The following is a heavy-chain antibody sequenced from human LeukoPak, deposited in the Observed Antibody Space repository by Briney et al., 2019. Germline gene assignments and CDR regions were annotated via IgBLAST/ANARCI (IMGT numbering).Heavy chain of an antibody. V-gene: IGHV4-39*01. D-gene: IGHD3-22*01. CDR2: IYYSGRT. J-gene: IGHJ4*02. CDR3: ARNNYYDSSGYYS. CDR1: GGSISSSNYY. Sequence: PSETLSLTRTVSGGSISSSNYYWGWIRQPPGKGLEWIGSIYYSGRTYYNPSLKSRVTISVDTSKNQFSLKLTSVTAADTAVYFCARNNYYDSSGYYSWGQGTLVTVSS.